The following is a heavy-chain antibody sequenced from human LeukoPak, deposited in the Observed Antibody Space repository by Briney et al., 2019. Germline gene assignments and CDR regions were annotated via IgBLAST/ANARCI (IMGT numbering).Heavy chain of an antibody. CDR2: INHSGST. CDR1: GGSFSGYY. CDR3: ARGVAAAGYYFDY. Sequence: SETLSLTCAVYGGSFSGYYWSWIRQPPGKGLEWIGEINHSGSTNYNPSLKSRVTISVDTSKNQFSLKLSSVAAADTAVYYCARGVAAAGYYFDYWGQGTLVTVSS. J-gene: IGHJ4*02. D-gene: IGHD6-13*01. V-gene: IGHV4-34*01.